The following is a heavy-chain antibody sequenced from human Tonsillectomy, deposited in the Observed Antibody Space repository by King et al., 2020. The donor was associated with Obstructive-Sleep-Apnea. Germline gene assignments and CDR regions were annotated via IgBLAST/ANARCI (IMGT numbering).Heavy chain of an antibody. J-gene: IGHJ4*02. Sequence: VQLVESGGGVVQPGESLRLSCAASGFIFNTYGMHWVRQAPGKGLVWVAFIRFDGSNQYYADSVGGRFTISRDNSKNMLYLQMSSPRAEDTAVYYCAKDMIVVVPAGMKQAALDDWGQGTLVTVSS. CDR1: GFIFNTYG. V-gene: IGHV3-30*02. CDR3: AKDMIVVVPAGMKQAALDD. D-gene: IGHD2-2*01. CDR2: IRFDGSNQ.